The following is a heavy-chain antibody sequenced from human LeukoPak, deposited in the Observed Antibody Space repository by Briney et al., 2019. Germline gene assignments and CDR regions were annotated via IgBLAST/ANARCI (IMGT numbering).Heavy chain of an antibody. CDR2: IKTESDGATT. CDR1: GFTFSNGW. J-gene: IGHJ4*02. CDR3: AKDLGARVIPSDYFDY. Sequence: GGSLRLSCAASGFTFSNGWMSWVRQAPRKGLEWVGQIKTESDGATTDYAAPVKGRFTISRDDSKNTLFLQMNSLKTEDTALYYCAKDLGARVIPSDYFDYWGQGTLVTVSS. D-gene: IGHD4/OR15-4a*01. V-gene: IGHV3-15*01.